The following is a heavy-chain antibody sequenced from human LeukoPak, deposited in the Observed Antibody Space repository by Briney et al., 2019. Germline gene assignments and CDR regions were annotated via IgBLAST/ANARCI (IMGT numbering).Heavy chain of an antibody. Sequence: HPEGSLRLSCAASGFTFSSYWMSWVRQAPGKGLVWVANIKQDGSEKYYVDSVKGRFTISRDNAGNSLYLQMNTLRAEDTAVYFCARDRWDLEYWGQGTLVAVSS. V-gene: IGHV3-7*01. J-gene: IGHJ4*02. CDR1: GFTFSSYW. CDR3: ARDRWDLEY. CDR2: IKQDGSEK. D-gene: IGHD1-26*01.